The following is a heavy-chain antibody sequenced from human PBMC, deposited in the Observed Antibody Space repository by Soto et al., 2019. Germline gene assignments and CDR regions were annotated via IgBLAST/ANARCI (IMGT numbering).Heavy chain of an antibody. CDR1: GYTFTGYY. CDR2: INPSGGST. CDR3: ARDRRYYGSGSYYEFDY. J-gene: IGHJ4*02. D-gene: IGHD3-10*01. V-gene: IGHV1-46*01. Sequence: ASVKVSCKASGYTFTGYYMHWVRQAPGQGLEWMGIINPSGGSTSYAQRFQGRFAMTRDTSTSTVYMELSSLRSEDTAVYYCARDRRYYGSGSYYEFDYCGQGSLVTVSS.